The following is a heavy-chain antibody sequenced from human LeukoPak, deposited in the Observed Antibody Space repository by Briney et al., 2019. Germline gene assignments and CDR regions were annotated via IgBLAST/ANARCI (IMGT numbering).Heavy chain of an antibody. D-gene: IGHD5-24*01. J-gene: IGHJ6*02. CDR3: ARLNGYPFQGNEV. CDR2: ISGSGSSM. CDR1: GFTFSSYE. Sequence: PGGSLRLSCAASGFTFSSYELNWVRQAPGRGLEWVSKISGSGSSMYYADSVKGRFTISRDNAKNSLYLQMNSLRAEDTAVYYFARLNGYPFQGNEVWGQGTTVTVSS. V-gene: IGHV3-48*03.